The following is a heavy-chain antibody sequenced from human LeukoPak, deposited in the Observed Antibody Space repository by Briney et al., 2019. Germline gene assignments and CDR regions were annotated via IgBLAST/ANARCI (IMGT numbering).Heavy chain of an antibody. CDR1: GGSISSYY. V-gene: IGHV4-4*07. CDR2: IYTSGST. CDR3: AREGGYCSSTSCYTGNNWFDP. D-gene: IGHD2-2*02. Sequence: PSETLSLTCTVFGGSISSYYWSWIRQPAGKGLEWIGRIYTSGSTNYNPSLKSRVTMSVDTSKNQFSLKLSSVTAADTAVYYCAREGGYCSSTSCYTGNNWFDPWGQGTLVTVSS. J-gene: IGHJ5*02.